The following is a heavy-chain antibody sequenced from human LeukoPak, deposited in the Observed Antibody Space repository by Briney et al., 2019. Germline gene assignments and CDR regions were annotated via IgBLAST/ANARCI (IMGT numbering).Heavy chain of an antibody. J-gene: IGHJ5*02. CDR3: ASSTFSSSWDDGPNDH. D-gene: IGHD6-13*01. CDR1: GFMFSNYW. Sequence: GGSLRLSCAGSGFMFSNYWMTWVRQAPGKGLEWVANIKEDGSEKNYVGSMKGRFTISRDNAKNSLYLQMNSLRAEDTALYYCASSTFSSSWDDGPNDHWGQGTLVTVSS. V-gene: IGHV3-7*03. CDR2: IKEDGSEK.